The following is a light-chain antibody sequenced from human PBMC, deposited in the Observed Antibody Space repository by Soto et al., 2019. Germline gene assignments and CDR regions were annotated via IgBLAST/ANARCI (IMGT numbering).Light chain of an antibody. Sequence: QSVLTQPASVSGSPGQSITISCTGTGSDVGRYNLVSWYQQHPGKAPKLVIYEDTKRPAGTSSRFSGSKSANTASLTVSGLQAEDEADYYCCSYAGGNNGVFGGGTKLTVL. V-gene: IGLV2-23*01. CDR3: CSYAGGNNGV. CDR2: EDT. J-gene: IGLJ3*02. CDR1: GSDVGRYNL.